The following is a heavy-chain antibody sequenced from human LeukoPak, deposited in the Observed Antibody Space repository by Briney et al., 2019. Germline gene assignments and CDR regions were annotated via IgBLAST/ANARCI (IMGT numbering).Heavy chain of an antibody. CDR2: ISSSSSYI. CDR3: ARGGGGSGWYRGKDY. D-gene: IGHD6-19*01. J-gene: IGHJ4*02. Sequence: PGGSLRLSCAASGFTFSSYSMNWVRQAPGKGLEWVSSISSSSSYIYYADSVKGRFTISRDNAKNSLYLQMNSLRAEDTAVYYCARGGGGSGWYRGKDYWGQGTLVTVSS. CDR1: GFTFSSYS. V-gene: IGHV3-21*01.